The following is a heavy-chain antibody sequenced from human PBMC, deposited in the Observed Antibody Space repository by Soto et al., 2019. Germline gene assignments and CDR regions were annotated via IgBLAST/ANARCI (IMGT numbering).Heavy chain of an antibody. D-gene: IGHD2-21*02. CDR3: ARGGHVVVVTAAFDP. CDR2: INPSGGHT. J-gene: IGHJ5*02. V-gene: IGHV1-46*01. CDR1: GNTFTNYY. Sequence: ASVKVSCKASGNTFTNYYIHWVRQAPGQGLEWMGTINPSGGHTTYAQKFLGRVTMTRDTSTSTLYMELTSLRSEDTAVYYCARGGHVVVVTAAFDPWGQGTLVTVSS.